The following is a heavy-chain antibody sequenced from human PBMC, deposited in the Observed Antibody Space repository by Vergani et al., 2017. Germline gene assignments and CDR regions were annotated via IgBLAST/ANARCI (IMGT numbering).Heavy chain of an antibody. V-gene: IGHV4-61*02. Sequence: QVQLQASGPGRMKPSQTLSLTCTMSGGSISAGYYFWSWIRQPAGKGLEWLGHISASGNASHSPSLKTRFSMSVDTSKNQFSLTVTSVTAADTAIYFCLRRSGGDYSCGKVHPLRTAFDVWGHGTVVTVSS. CDR2: ISASGNA. CDR1: GGSISAGYYF. CDR3: LRRSGGDYSCGKVHPLRTAFDV. J-gene: IGHJ3*01. D-gene: IGHD6-25*01.